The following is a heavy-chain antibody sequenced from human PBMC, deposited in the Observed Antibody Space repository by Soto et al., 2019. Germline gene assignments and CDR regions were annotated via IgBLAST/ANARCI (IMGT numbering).Heavy chain of an antibody. Sequence: QVQLQESGPGLVKPSETLSLTCTVSGGSISSYYWSWIRQPPGKGLEWIGYIYYSGSTNYNPSLKSRVTISVDTSKNQFSLKLSSVTAADTAVYYCARDPGYCSGGSCYSEGWFDPWGQGTLVTVSS. D-gene: IGHD2-15*01. V-gene: IGHV4-59*01. CDR2: IYYSGST. J-gene: IGHJ5*02. CDR1: GGSISSYY. CDR3: ARDPGYCSGGSCYSEGWFDP.